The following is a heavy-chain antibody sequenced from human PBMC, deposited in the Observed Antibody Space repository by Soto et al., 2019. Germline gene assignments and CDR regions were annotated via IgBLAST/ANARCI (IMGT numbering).Heavy chain of an antibody. Sequence: GSLRLSCAASGFTFSIYSMHWFRQAPGKGLEWIGEINHSGSTNYNPSLKSRVTISVDTSKNQFSLKLNSVTAADTAVYYCARVRREYDNSGPVDYWGQGTLVTVSS. CDR1: GFTFSIYS. V-gene: IGHV4-34*01. CDR2: INHSGST. J-gene: IGHJ4*02. D-gene: IGHD3-22*01. CDR3: ARVRREYDNSGPVDY.